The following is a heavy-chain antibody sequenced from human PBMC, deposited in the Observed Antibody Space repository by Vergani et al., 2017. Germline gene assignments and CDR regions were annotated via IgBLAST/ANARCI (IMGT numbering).Heavy chain of an antibody. D-gene: IGHD2-2*01. CDR1: RYSFSNYW. CDR2: IYPGDSDT. CDR3: GRLKMDQFLSKESRWYFDF. Sequence: EVQLVQSGAEVKKPGESLKISCKASRYSFSNYWIGWVRQMSGKGLEWMGIIYPGDSDTRYSPSFQGQVTISADKSITTAYLQWGSLRASDTAVYYCGRLKMDQFLSKESRWYFDFWGRGTLVTVSS. J-gene: IGHJ2*01. V-gene: IGHV5-51*03.